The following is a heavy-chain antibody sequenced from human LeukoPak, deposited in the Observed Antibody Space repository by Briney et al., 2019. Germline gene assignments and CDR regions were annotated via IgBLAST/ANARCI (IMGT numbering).Heavy chain of an antibody. V-gene: IGHV4-4*07. CDR3: AREDYSYPTSGPFDP. J-gene: IGHJ5*02. CDR1: GGSISSHY. Sequence: PSETLSLTCNVSGGSISSHYWSWIRQPAGKGLEWIGRIYSSGSTNYNPSLKSRVTISVDTSKNQFSLKLSSVTAADTAVYYCAREDYSYPTSGPFDPWGQGTLVTVSS. D-gene: IGHD4-11*01. CDR2: IYSSGST.